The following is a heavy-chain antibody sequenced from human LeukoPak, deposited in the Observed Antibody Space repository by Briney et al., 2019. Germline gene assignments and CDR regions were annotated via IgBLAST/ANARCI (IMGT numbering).Heavy chain of an antibody. CDR2: IYYSGST. Sequence: SETVSLTCTVSGGSFSSGSYYWSWIRQPPGKGLEWIGYIYYSGSTNYNPSLKSRVTISVDTSKNQFSLKLSSVTAADTAVYYCARALAYCGGDCYTLFDYWGQGTLVTVSS. D-gene: IGHD2-21*02. CDR3: ARALAYCGGDCYTLFDY. V-gene: IGHV4-61*01. CDR1: GGSFSSGSYY. J-gene: IGHJ4*02.